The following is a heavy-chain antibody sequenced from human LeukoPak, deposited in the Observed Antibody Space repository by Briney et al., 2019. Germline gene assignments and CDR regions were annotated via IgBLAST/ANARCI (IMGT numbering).Heavy chain of an antibody. CDR2: INHSGST. J-gene: IGHJ4*02. CDR1: GGSFSGYY. D-gene: IGHD1-1*01. V-gene: IGHV4-34*01. Sequence: SETLSLTCAVYGGSFSGYYWSWIRQPPGKGLEWIGEINHSGSTNYNPSLKSRVTISVDTSKNQFSLKLSSVTAADTAVYYCAGGYNWNEAGVSWGQGTLVTVSS. CDR3: AGGYNWNEAGVS.